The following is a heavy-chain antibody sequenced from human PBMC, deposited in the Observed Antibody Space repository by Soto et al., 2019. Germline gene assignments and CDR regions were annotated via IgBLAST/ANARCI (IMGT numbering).Heavy chain of an antibody. CDR3: AKGGGGAAAGFDH. CDR1: GFTFSSYA. D-gene: IGHD6-13*01. J-gene: IGHJ4*02. V-gene: IGHV3-23*01. Sequence: EVQLLESGGGLVQPGGSLRLSCAASGFTFSSYAMSWVRQAPGKGLEWVSSISGGGGTTFYADSVRGRFTISRDNSKNTLYLQLNSLRPDDTAVYYGAKGGGGAAAGFDHWGQGTLVTVSS. CDR2: ISGGGGTT.